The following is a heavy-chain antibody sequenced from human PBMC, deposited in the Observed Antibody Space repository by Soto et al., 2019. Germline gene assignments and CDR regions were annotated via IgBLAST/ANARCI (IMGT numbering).Heavy chain of an antibody. Sequence: SETLSLTCAVSGYSISSGYYWGWIRQPPGKGLEWIGSIYHSGSTYYNPSLKSRVTISVDTSKNQFSLKLSSVTAADTAVYYCARDSALEDVDYWGQGTLVTVSS. D-gene: IGHD3-10*01. CDR3: ARDSALEDVDY. J-gene: IGHJ4*02. V-gene: IGHV4-38-2*02. CDR2: IYHSGST. CDR1: GYSISSGYY.